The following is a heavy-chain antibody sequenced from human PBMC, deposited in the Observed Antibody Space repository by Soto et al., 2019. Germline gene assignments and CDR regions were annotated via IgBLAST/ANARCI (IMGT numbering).Heavy chain of an antibody. CDR1: GYTFTSYG. CDR2: ISAYNGNT. CDR3: ASGGKYSCYDYYYYGMDV. Sequence: GASVKVSCKASGYTFTSYGISWVRQAPGQGLGWMGWISAYNGNTNYAQKLQGRVTMTTDTSTSTAYMELRSLRSDDTAVYYCASGGKYSCYDYYYYGMDVWGQGTTVTVSS. J-gene: IGHJ6*02. V-gene: IGHV1-18*01. D-gene: IGHD5-12*01.